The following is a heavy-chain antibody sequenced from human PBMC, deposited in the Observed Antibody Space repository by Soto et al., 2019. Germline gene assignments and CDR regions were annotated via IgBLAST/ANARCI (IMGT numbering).Heavy chain of an antibody. Sequence: QVQLQESGPGLVKPSGTLSLTCAVSGGSISSSNWWSWVRQPPGKGLEWIGEIYHSGSTNYNPSLQSRVTISVDKSNNQFSLKLSSVTAADTAVYYCARAAYSSGWRFYFDYWGQGTLVTVSS. D-gene: IGHD6-25*01. CDR2: IYHSGST. CDR3: ARAAYSSGWRFYFDY. V-gene: IGHV4-4*02. J-gene: IGHJ4*02. CDR1: GGSISSSNW.